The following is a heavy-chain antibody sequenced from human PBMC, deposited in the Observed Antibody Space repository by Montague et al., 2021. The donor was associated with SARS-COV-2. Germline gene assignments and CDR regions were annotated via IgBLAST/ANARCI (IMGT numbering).Heavy chain of an antibody. D-gene: IGHD5-18*01. CDR2: IDWDDDK. V-gene: IGHV2-70*01. Sequence: PALVKPTQTLTLTCTFSGFSLSTSGMCVSWIRQPPGEALEWLALIDWDDDKYYSTSLKTRLTISKDTSKNQVVLTMTNMDPVDTATCYCARIPVSGTAMDQYYYYYGMDVWGQGTTVTVSS. J-gene: IGHJ6*02. CDR3: ARIPVSGTAMDQYYYYYGMDV. CDR1: GFSLSTSGMC.